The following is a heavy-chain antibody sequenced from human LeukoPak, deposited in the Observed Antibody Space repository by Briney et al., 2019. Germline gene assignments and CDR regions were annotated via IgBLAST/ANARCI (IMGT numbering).Heavy chain of an antibody. Sequence: PGGSLRLSCAASGFTVSTNHMSWVRQAPGKGLEWVSVIYIDSNTYYTDSVKGRFTISRDNSKNTVFLQMNSLRAEDTAVYYCARDREVVTAKAQMDVWGKGTTVTVSS. CDR2: IYIDSNT. CDR3: ARDREVVTAKAQMDV. J-gene: IGHJ6*04. V-gene: IGHV3-53*01. D-gene: IGHD2-21*02. CDR1: GFTVSTNH.